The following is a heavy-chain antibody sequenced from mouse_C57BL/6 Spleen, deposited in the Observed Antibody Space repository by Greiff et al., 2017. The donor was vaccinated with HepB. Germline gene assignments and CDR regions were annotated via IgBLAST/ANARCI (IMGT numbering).Heavy chain of an antibody. D-gene: IGHD1-1*02. CDR2: IDPSDSYT. Sequence: QVQLQQPGAELVMPGASVKLSCKASGYTFTSYWMHWVKQRPGQGLEWIGEIDPSDSYTNYTQKFKGMSTLTVDKSSSTSYMQLSSLTSEDSAVYYCAREGWGGGNHSWFAYWGQGTLVTVSA. V-gene: IGHV1-69*01. CDR1: GYTFTSYW. J-gene: IGHJ3*01. CDR3: AREGWGGGNHSWFAY.